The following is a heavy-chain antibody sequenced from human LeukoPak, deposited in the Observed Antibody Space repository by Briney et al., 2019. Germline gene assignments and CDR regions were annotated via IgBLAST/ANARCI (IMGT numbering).Heavy chain of an antibody. V-gene: IGHV4-34*01. Sequence: SETLSLTCAVYGGSFSGYYWSWIRQPPGKGLEWIGEINHSGSTNYNPSLKSRVTISVDTSKNQFSLKLSSVTAADTAVYYCARDSVTTVTTEEGRHNSHYYYGMDVWGQGTTVTVSS. CDR2: INHSGST. J-gene: IGHJ6*02. D-gene: IGHD4-4*01. CDR3: ARDSVTTVTTEEGRHNSHYYYGMDV. CDR1: GGSFSGYY.